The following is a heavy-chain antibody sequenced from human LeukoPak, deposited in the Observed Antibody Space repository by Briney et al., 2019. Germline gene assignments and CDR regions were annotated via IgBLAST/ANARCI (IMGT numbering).Heavy chain of an antibody. J-gene: IGHJ1*01. CDR2: ISSSSSYI. CDR3: ARDSAGSTGLAKSQAAEYFQH. V-gene: IGHV3-21*01. Sequence: PGRSLRLSCAASGFTFSSYSMNWVRQAPGKGLEWVSSISSSSSYIYYADSVKGRFTISRDNAKNSLYLQMNSLRAEDTAVYYCARDSAGSTGLAKSQAAEYFQHWGQGTLVTVSS. D-gene: IGHD1-14*01. CDR1: GFTFSSYS.